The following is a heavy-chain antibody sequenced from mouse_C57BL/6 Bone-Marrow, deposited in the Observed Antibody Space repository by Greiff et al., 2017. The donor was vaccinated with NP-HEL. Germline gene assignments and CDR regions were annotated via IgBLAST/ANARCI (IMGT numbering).Heavy chain of an antibody. J-gene: IGHJ2*01. Sequence: VQLQQSGAELVRPGSSVKLSCKASGYTFTSYWMHWVKQRPIQGLEWIGNIDPSDSETHYNQKFKDKATLTVDKSSSTAYMQLSSLTSEDSAVYYCAREGDDLYFDYWGQGTTLTVSS. D-gene: IGHD2-12*01. CDR1: GYTFTSYW. CDR2: IDPSDSET. V-gene: IGHV1-52*01. CDR3: AREGDDLYFDY.